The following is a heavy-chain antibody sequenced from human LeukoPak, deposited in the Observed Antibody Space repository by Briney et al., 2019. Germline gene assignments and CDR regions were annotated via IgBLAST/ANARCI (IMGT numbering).Heavy chain of an antibody. J-gene: IGHJ4*02. D-gene: IGHD2-2*01. V-gene: IGHV3-23*01. Sequence: KPGGSLRLSCAASGFTFSSYAMSWVRQAPGKGLEWVSAISGSGGSTYYADSVKGRFTISRDNSKNTLYLQMNSLRAEDAAVYYCAKCLIWDIVVVPAAIGLSYWGQGTLVTVSS. CDR2: ISGSGGST. CDR3: AKCLIWDIVVVPAAIGLSY. CDR1: GFTFSSYA.